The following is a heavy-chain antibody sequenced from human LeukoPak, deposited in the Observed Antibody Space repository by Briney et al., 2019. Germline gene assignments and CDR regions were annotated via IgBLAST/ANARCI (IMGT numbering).Heavy chain of an antibody. CDR2: IYYSGST. Sequence: KPSETLSLTCTVSGGSISSGDYYWSWIRQPPGKGLEWIGYIYYSGSTYYNPSLKSRVTISVDTSKNQFSLKLSSVTAADTAVYYCARDLYGGPSHDAFDIWGQGTMVTVSS. V-gene: IGHV4-30-4*01. CDR3: ARDLYGGPSHDAFDI. D-gene: IGHD4-23*01. J-gene: IGHJ3*02. CDR1: GGSISSGDYY.